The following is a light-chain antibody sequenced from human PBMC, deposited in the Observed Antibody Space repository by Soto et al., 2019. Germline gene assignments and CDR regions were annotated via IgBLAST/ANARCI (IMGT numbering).Light chain of an antibody. Sequence: EIVLTQSPATLSLSPGERATLSCRASQSVSSYLAWYQQRPGQAPRLLIYDASNRATGIPARFSGSGSGTDFTLTISSLEPDYFAVYYCQQRGNWPRTFGQGTKVEIK. CDR3: QQRGNWPRT. J-gene: IGKJ1*01. CDR1: QSVSSY. CDR2: DAS. V-gene: IGKV3-11*01.